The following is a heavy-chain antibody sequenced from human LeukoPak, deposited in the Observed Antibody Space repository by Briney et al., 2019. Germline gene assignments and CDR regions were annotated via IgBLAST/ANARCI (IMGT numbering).Heavy chain of an antibody. CDR3: ARDIELST. CDR1: GSTFSDSA. V-gene: IGHV3-23*01. J-gene: IGHJ3*01. D-gene: IGHD3-16*02. CDR2: ISFSGGNT. Sequence: GGSLRLSCAASGSTFSDSAMSWVRQAPGKGLEWVSLISFSGGNTYYADPVKGRFTISRDNSKDTVYLQMNSLRAEDTAIYYCARDIELSTWGLGTMVTVSS.